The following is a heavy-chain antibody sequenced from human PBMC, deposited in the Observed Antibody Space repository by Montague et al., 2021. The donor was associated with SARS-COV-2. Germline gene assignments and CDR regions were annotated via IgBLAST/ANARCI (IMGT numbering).Heavy chain of an antibody. Sequence: SETLSLTCSVSGGSMSSCHWVWIRHPPGKGLEWIGYVSNHGSTNYYLSLKSRVTISLDTSKTRFSLRVTSVTAADAAVYYWARDVRYYYDQWGQGILVTVSS. D-gene: IGHD3-16*01. CDR3: ARDVRYYYDQ. CDR2: VSNHGST. V-gene: IGHV4-59*01. CDR1: GGSMSSCH. J-gene: IGHJ4*02.